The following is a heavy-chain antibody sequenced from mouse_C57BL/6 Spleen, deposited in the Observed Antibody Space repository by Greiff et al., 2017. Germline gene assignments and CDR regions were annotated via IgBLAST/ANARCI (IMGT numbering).Heavy chain of an antibody. D-gene: IGHD1-1*01. V-gene: IGHV14-4*01. J-gene: IGHJ3*01. CDR3: TTVYYYGSSPFAY. CDR2: IDPENGDT. CDR1: GFNIKDDY. Sequence: EVQLQQSGAELVRPGASVKLSCTASGFNIKDDYMHWVKQRPEQGLEWIGWIDPENGDTEYASKFQGKATITADTSSNTAYLQPSSLTSEDTAVYYCTTVYYYGSSPFAYWGQGTLVTVSA.